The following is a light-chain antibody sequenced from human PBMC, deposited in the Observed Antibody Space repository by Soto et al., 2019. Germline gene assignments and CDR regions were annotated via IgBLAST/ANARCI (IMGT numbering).Light chain of an antibody. J-gene: IGLJ3*02. CDR1: SSNIGNNY. CDR3: ATWDSSLNGGV. V-gene: IGLV1-51*01. Sequence: QSVLTQPPSVSAAPGQKVTISCSGSSSNIGNNYVSWYQQFPGTAPKLLIYDSNKRPSGIPDRFSGSKSGTSATLGITGLQTGDEADYYCATWDSSLNGGVFGGGTQLTVL. CDR2: DSN.